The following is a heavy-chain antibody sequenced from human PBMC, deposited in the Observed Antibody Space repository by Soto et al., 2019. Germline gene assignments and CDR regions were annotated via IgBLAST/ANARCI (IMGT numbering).Heavy chain of an antibody. J-gene: IGHJ5*02. Sequence: TGGSLRLSCAVSGFSFSTYAMSWVRQAPGKGLEWVSGISAGGGNTYYADSVRGRFTISRDNSKDTLYLQITSLRAEDTAFYYCAKHAEYQLVSWFDPWGQGTLVTVSS. V-gene: IGHV3-23*01. CDR3: AKHAEYQLVSWFDP. CDR2: ISAGGGNT. D-gene: IGHD2-2*01. CDR1: GFSFSTYA.